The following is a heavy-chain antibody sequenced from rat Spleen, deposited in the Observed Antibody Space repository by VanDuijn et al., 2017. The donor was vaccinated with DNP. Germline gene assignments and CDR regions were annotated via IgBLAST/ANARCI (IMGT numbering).Heavy chain of an antibody. CDR1: GFTFSDYD. Sequence: EVQLVESGGGLVQPGRSLKLSCAASGFTFSDYDMAWVRQAPKKGLEWVTTITYVGSITYYRDSVKGRFTISRDNAKSTLYLQMDSLRSEDTATYYCASLNNYNWFAYWGQGTLVTVSS. D-gene: IGHD1-10*01. V-gene: IGHV5-7*01. CDR2: ITYVGSIT. CDR3: ASLNNYNWFAY. J-gene: IGHJ3*01.